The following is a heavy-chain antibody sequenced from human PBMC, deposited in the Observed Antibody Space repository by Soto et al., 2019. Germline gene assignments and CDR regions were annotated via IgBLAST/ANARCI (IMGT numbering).Heavy chain of an antibody. CDR3: ARNRSDYGGNYRDY. D-gene: IGHD4-17*01. CDR2: IYYSGST. V-gene: IGHV4-59*01. CDR1: GASISSYY. J-gene: IGHJ4*02. Sequence: SETLSLTFTVSGASISSYYWSWIRQPPGKGLEWIGYIYYSGSTNYNPSLKSRVTISVDTSKNQFSLKLSSVTAADTAVYYCARNRSDYGGNYRDYWGQGTLVTVSS.